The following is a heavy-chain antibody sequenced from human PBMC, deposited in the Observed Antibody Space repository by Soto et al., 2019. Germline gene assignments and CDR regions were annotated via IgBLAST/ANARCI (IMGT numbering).Heavy chain of an antibody. V-gene: IGHV1-8*01. CDR3: ARKGRFLEWLSYYYYGMDV. Sequence: ASVKVACKASGYTFTIYDINWVRQATGQGLEWMGWMNPNSGNTGYAQKFQGRVTMTRNTSISTAYMELSSLRSEDTAVYYCARKGRFLEWLSYYYYGMDVWGQGTTVTVSS. J-gene: IGHJ6*02. CDR2: MNPNSGNT. CDR1: GYTFTIYD. D-gene: IGHD3-3*01.